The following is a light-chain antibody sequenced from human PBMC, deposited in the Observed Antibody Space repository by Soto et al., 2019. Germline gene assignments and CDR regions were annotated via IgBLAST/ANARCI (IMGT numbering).Light chain of an antibody. CDR1: NSDVGSYNL. CDR2: EVS. CDR3: CSYADSNTYVV. V-gene: IGLV2-23*02. Sequence: QSALTQPASVSGSPGQSITISCTGTNSDVGSYNLVSWYQQHPGKAPKLMIYEVSKRPSGVSDRFSGSKSGNTASLTISGLQAEDEADYFCCSYADSNTYVVFGGGTKVTVL. J-gene: IGLJ2*01.